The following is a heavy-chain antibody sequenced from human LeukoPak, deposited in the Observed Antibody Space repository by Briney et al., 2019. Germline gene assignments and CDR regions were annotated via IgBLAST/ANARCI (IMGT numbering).Heavy chain of an antibody. D-gene: IGHD6-19*01. CDR3: ARAWRAVAGSFFDY. CDR2: ITPNSGGT. CDR1: GYTFTGYY. Sequence: ASVKVSCKASGYTFTGYYMHWLRQAPGQGLEWIGWITPNSGGTNYAQKFQGRVTMTRDTSISTAYMELSRLRADDTAVYYCARAWRAVAGSFFDYWGQGTLVTVSS. V-gene: IGHV1-2*02. J-gene: IGHJ4*02.